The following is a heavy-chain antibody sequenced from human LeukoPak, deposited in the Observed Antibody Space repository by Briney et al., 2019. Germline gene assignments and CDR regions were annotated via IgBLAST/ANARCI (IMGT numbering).Heavy chain of an antibody. Sequence: GGSLRLSCAASGFTFSSYWMSWVRQAPGKGLEWVANIKQDGSEKYYVDSVKGRFTISRDNAKNSLYLQMNSLRAEDTAVYYCAKTSGGSYFDAFDIWGQGTMVTVSS. V-gene: IGHV3-7*03. J-gene: IGHJ3*02. CDR2: IKQDGSEK. D-gene: IGHD1-26*01. CDR3: AKTSGGSYFDAFDI. CDR1: GFTFSSYW.